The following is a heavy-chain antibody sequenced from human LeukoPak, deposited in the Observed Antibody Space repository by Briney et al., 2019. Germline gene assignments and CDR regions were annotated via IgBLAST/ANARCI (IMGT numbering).Heavy chain of an antibody. Sequence: GASVKVSCKASGYTFTGYYMHWVRQAPGQGLEWMGWINPNSGGTNYSQKFQGRVTMTRDTSISTAYMELSRLRSDDTAVYYCARALKDIVVVVAATPGWFDPWGQGTLVTVSS. CDR1: GYTFTGYY. D-gene: IGHD2-15*01. J-gene: IGHJ5*02. V-gene: IGHV1-2*02. CDR2: INPNSGGT. CDR3: ARALKDIVVVVAATPGWFDP.